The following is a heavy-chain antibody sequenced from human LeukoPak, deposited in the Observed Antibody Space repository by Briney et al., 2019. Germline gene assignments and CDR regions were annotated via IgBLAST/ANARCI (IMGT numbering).Heavy chain of an antibody. V-gene: IGHV1-18*01. CDR1: GYTFSNYG. J-gene: IGHJ4*02. CDR3: ARTWIQLWPGTADY. Sequence: ASVKVSCKASGYTFSNYGITWVRQAPGQGLEWMGWISAYNGNTNYAQKLQGRVTMTTDTSTSTAYMELRNLRSDDTAVYYCARTWIQLWPGTADYWGQGTLVTVSS. CDR2: ISAYNGNT. D-gene: IGHD5-18*01.